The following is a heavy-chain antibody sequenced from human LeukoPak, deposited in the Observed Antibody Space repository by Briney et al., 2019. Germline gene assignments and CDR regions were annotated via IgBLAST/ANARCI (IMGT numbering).Heavy chain of an antibody. CDR3: VSFCETY. CDR2: INSDGSWT. CDR1: GNYW. V-gene: IGHV3-74*01. D-gene: IGHD2/OR15-2a*01. J-gene: IGHJ4*02. Sequence: GGSLRLSCAASGNYWMHWVRQVPGKGLVWVSHINSDGSWTSYADSVKGRFTISKDNAKNTVYQQMNSLRAEDTAVYYCVSFCETYWGRGTLVTVSS.